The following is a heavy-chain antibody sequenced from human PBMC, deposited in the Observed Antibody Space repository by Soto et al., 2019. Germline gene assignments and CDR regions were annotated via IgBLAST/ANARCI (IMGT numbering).Heavy chain of an antibody. Sequence: EVQLVESGGGLVQPGGSLRLSCAASGFTFSSYWMHWVRQAPGKGLVWVSRINSDGSSTSYADSVKGRFTISRDNAKNTLYLQMNSLRAEDTAVYYCARATHAFWSGYSPSTLDYWGQGTLVTVSS. D-gene: IGHD3-3*01. CDR3: ARATHAFWSGYSPSTLDY. CDR1: GFTFSSYW. J-gene: IGHJ4*02. V-gene: IGHV3-74*01. CDR2: INSDGSST.